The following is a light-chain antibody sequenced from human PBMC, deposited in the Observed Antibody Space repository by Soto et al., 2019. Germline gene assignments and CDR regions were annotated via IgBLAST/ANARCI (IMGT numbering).Light chain of an antibody. V-gene: IGKV1-8*01. CDR3: QQYYSYPVT. J-gene: IGKJ3*01. Sequence: AIRMTQSPSSLSASTGDRVTITCRASQGISSYSAWYQQKPGKAPKLLIYAASTLQSGVPSRFSGSGSGTDFTLTISCLQSEDFATYYCQQYYSYPVTFVPGTKVDIK. CDR1: QGISSY. CDR2: AAS.